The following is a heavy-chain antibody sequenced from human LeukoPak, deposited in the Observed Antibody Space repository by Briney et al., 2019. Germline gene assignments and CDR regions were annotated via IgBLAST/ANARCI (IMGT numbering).Heavy chain of an antibody. CDR2: INHSGST. V-gene: IGHV4-34*01. Sequence: PSETLSLTCAVYGGSFSGYYWSWIRQPPGKGLEWIGEINHSGSTNYNPSLKSRVTISVDTSKNQFSLKLSSVTAADTAVYYCARGPSRSTARKYYYGMDVWGQGTTVTVSS. CDR1: GGSFSGYY. J-gene: IGHJ6*02. CDR3: ARGPSRSTARKYYYGMDV. D-gene: IGHD2-2*01.